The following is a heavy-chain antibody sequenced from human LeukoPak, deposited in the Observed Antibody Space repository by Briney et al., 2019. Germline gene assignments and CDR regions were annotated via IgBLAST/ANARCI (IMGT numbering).Heavy chain of an antibody. CDR2: IKSKTDGGTT. V-gene: IGHV3-15*01. Sequence: PGGSLRLSCAASGFTFSNAWMSWVRQAPGKGLEWVGRIKSKTDGGTTDYAAPVKGRFTISRDDSKNTLYLQMNSLKTEDTAVYYCTTEAIFGVVISSFDYWGQGTLVTVPS. D-gene: IGHD3-3*01. J-gene: IGHJ4*02. CDR3: TTEAIFGVVISSFDY. CDR1: GFTFSNAW.